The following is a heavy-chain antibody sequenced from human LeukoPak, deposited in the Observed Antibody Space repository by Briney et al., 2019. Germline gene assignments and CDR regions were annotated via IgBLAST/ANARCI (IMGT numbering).Heavy chain of an antibody. D-gene: IGHD3/OR15-3a*01. J-gene: IGHJ4*02. Sequence: PGGSLRLSCVASGFTFDTYTMNWVRQAPGKGLEWVSSISSKSGYMHYADSVKGRFIISRDNAKNSLSLQMNSLRAEDTAVYYCARVRTAYYPDYWGQGTLVTVSS. V-gene: IGHV3-21*01. CDR3: ARVRTAYYPDY. CDR1: GFTFDTYT. CDR2: ISSKSGYM.